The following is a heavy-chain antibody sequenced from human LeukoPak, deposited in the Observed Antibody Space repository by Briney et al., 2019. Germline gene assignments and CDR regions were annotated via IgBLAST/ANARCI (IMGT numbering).Heavy chain of an antibody. CDR3: ARGRGYDFWSAYQSDY. D-gene: IGHD3-3*01. J-gene: IGHJ4*02. V-gene: IGHV4-34*01. CDR1: GGSFSGYY. CDR2: INHSGST. Sequence: SETLSLTCAVYGGSFSGYYWSWIRHPPGKGLEWIGEINHSGSTNYNPSLKSRVTISVDTSKNQFSLNLSSVTAADTAVYYCARGRGYDFWSAYQSDYWGQGTLVTVSS.